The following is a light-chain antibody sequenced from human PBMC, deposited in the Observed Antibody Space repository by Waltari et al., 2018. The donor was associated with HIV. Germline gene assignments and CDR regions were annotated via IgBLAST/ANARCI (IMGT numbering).Light chain of an antibody. CDR2: GAS. J-gene: IGKJ5*01. Sequence: EIVLTQSPGTLSLSPGERATLSCRASQSVSSSYLAWYQQKPGQAPRLLIYGASSRATGIPDRFSGSGSGTEFTLTISRLEPXDFAVYYCQQYGSSRSITFGQGTRLEIK. CDR3: QQYGSSRSIT. CDR1: QSVSSSY. V-gene: IGKV3-20*01.